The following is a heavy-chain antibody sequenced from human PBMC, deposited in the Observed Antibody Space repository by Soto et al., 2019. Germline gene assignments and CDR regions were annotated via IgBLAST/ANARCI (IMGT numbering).Heavy chain of an antibody. CDR2: IGPSGSDT. CDR3: AREFKSTQS. CDR1: GFTFSDYF. Sequence: PGGSLRLSCAASGFTFSDYFMSWIRQAPGKGLEWLSYIGPSGSDTYYSDSVKDRFTISRDNARNSLYLQMSSLTDDDTAVYYCAREFKSTQSWGPGTLVTVSS. D-gene: IGHD4-17*01. V-gene: IGHV3-11*01. J-gene: IGHJ4*02.